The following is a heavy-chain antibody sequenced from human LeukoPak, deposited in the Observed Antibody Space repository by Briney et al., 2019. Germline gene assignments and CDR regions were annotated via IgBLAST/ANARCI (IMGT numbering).Heavy chain of an antibody. Sequence: GGSLRLSCAASGFIFNSYAMHWVRQAPGKGLEWVSGISWNSGSIGYADSVKGRFTISRDNAKNSLYLQMNSLRAEDTALYYCAKDTYYDSSGLFDYWGQGTLVTVSS. D-gene: IGHD3-22*01. CDR2: ISWNSGSI. CDR3: AKDTYYDSSGLFDY. J-gene: IGHJ4*02. CDR1: GFIFNSYA. V-gene: IGHV3-9*01.